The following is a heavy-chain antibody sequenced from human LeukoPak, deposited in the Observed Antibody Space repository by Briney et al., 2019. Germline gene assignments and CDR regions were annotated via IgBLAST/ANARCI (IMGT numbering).Heavy chain of an antibody. Sequence: GESLKISCKGSGYSFTSYWIAWVRQMPGKGLEWMGIIYPGDSDTRYSPSFQGQVTISADKSISTAYLQWSSLKASDTAMYYCTRLPSAYCSSSNCYSNWFDPWGRGTLVTVSS. CDR1: GYSFTSYW. CDR2: IYPGDSDT. D-gene: IGHD2-15*01. V-gene: IGHV5-51*01. J-gene: IGHJ5*02. CDR3: TRLPSAYCSSSNCYSNWFDP.